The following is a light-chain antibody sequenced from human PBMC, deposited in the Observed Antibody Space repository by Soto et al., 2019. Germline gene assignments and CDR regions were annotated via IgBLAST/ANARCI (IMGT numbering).Light chain of an antibody. CDR3: SSYTKSNTWV. CDR2: EVS. CDR1: SSDVGGYKY. J-gene: IGLJ3*02. Sequence: QSALTQPASVSGSPGQSITISCTGTSSDVGGYKYVSWYQQYAGKAPKLMIYEVSNRPSGVSDRFSGSKSGNTASLTISGLQAEDEADYYCSSYTKSNTWVFGGGTKVTVL. V-gene: IGLV2-14*01.